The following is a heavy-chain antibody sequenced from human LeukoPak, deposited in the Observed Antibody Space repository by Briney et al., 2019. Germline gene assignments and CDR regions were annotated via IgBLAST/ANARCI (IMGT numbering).Heavy chain of an antibody. J-gene: IGHJ4*02. D-gene: IGHD6-13*01. V-gene: IGHV3-30*18. CDR3: AKPWEAAAGSPFDY. CDR2: ISYDGSNK. Sequence: GGSLRLSCAASGFTFSSYGMHWVRQAPGKGLEWVAVISYDGSNKYYADSVKGRFTISRDNSKNTLYLQMNSLRAEDTAVYYCAKPWEAAAGSPFDYWGQGTLVTVSS. CDR1: GFTFSSYG.